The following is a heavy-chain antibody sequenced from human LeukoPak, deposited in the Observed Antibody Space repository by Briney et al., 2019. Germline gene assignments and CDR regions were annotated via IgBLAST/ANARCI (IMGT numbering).Heavy chain of an antibody. Sequence: GGSLRLSCAASGFTFSSYGMSWVRQAPGKGLEWVSAISGSGGSTYYADSVKGRFTISRDSSKNILYLQLNSLRAEDTAVYYCAKDRCSNGIGCYYYYMDVWGKGTTVTISS. D-gene: IGHD2-8*01. CDR2: ISGSGGST. J-gene: IGHJ6*03. V-gene: IGHV3-23*01. CDR3: AKDRCSNGIGCYYYYMDV. CDR1: GFTFSSYG.